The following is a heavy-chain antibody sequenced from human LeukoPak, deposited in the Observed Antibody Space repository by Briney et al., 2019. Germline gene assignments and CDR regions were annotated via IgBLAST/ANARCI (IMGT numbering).Heavy chain of an antibody. J-gene: IGHJ3*02. Sequence: PSETLSLTCTVSGSSISSYCWSWIRQPAGKGLEWIGRIYTSGSTNYNPSLKSRVTMSVDTSKNQFSLKLSSVTAADTAVYYCARWYNWNDGAFDIWGQGTMVTVSS. CDR2: IYTSGST. CDR3: ARWYNWNDGAFDI. D-gene: IGHD1-1*01. V-gene: IGHV4-4*07. CDR1: GSSISSYC.